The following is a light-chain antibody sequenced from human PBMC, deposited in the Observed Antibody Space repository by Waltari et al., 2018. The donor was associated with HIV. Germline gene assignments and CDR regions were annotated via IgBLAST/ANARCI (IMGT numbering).Light chain of an antibody. CDR2: DVS. J-gene: IGLJ1*01. CDR3: SSYTSSSTLRV. CDR1: SSDVGGYNY. V-gene: IGLV2-14*03. Sequence: QSALTQPASVSGSPGQSITISCTGTSSDVGGYNYVSWYQQHPGKAPKLMLYDVSNRPAGVSKRFAGSKSGNTASLTSSGLQAEDEADYYCSSYTSSSTLRVFGTGTKVTVL.